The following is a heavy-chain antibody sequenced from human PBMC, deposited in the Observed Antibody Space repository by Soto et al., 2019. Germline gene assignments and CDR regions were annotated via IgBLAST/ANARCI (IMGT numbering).Heavy chain of an antibody. Sequence: GSLRLSCAASGFTFSSYAMSWVRQAPGKGLEWVSAISGSGGSTYYADSVKGRFTISRDNSKNTLYLQMNSLRAEDTAVYYCAKPIGEKYCSGGSCYPPDYWGQGTLVTVSS. D-gene: IGHD2-15*01. CDR1: GFTFSSYA. V-gene: IGHV3-23*01. J-gene: IGHJ4*02. CDR3: AKPIGEKYCSGGSCYPPDY. CDR2: ISGSGGST.